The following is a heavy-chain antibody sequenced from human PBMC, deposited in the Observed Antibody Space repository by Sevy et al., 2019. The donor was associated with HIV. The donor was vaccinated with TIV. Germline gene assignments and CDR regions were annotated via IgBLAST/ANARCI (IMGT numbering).Heavy chain of an antibody. D-gene: IGHD7-27*01. V-gene: IGHV3-30-3*01. CDR1: GFTFSTYA. CDR3: ARDQLGSIDY. Sequence: GGSLRLSCAVSGFTFSTYAMHWVRQAPGKGLECVAIVSSDGSEINYADSVKGRFNISRDNSRNTLYLQMNSLRTEDTALYYCARDQLGSIDYWGQGTLVTVSS. CDR2: VSSDGSEI. J-gene: IGHJ4*02.